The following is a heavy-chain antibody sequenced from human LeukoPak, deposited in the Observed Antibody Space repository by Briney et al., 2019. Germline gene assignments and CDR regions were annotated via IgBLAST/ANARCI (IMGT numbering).Heavy chain of an antibody. CDR1: GYTFTSYG. V-gene: IGHV1-18*01. CDR2: ISAYNGNT. Sequence: ASVKVSCKASGYTFTSYGISWVRQAPGQGREWMGWISAYNGNTNYAQKLQGRVTMTTDTSTSTAYMELRSLRSDDTAVYYCASDPELAWLYFDLWGRGTLVTVSS. CDR3: ASDPELAWLYFDL. J-gene: IGHJ2*01. D-gene: IGHD1-1*01.